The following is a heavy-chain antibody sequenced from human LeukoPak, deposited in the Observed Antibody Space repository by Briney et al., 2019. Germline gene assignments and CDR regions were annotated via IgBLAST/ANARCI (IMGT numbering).Heavy chain of an antibody. J-gene: IGHJ4*02. V-gene: IGHV1-18*01. Sequence: ASVKVSCKASGYTFTSYGISWVRQAPGQGLEWMGWISAYNGNTNYAQKLQGGVTMTTDTSTSTAYMELRSLRSDDTAVYYCARDFPDFWSGYYMFAAALDYWGQGTLVTVSS. D-gene: IGHD3-3*01. CDR1: GYTFTSYG. CDR2: ISAYNGNT. CDR3: ARDFPDFWSGYYMFAAALDY.